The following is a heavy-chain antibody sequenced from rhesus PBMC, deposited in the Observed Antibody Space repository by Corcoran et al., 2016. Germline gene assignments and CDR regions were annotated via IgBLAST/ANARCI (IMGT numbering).Heavy chain of an antibody. D-gene: IGHD6-31*01. V-gene: IGHV3-134*01. J-gene: IGHJ4*01. Sequence: VQLAASGGGLVQPGGSLRLSCAASGFTSHDHAMSWARPAPGKGLEAVSRISWNSGTIYYADSVKVRFTISRDNAKNSLFLQMDRLRAEDTAVYYCTTSTLGSGWPYWGQGVLVTVSS. CDR2: ISWNSGTI. CDR1: GFTSHDHA. CDR3: TTSTLGSGWPY.